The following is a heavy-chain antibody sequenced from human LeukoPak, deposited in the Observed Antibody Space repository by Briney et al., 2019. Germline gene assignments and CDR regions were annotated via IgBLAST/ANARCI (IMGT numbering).Heavy chain of an antibody. V-gene: IGHV4-30-2*01. CDR2: IYHSGST. CDR3: ARASGYYGSGSPYFDN. CDR1: GGSIRTGDYS. Sequence: SETLSLTCAVSGGSIRTGDYSWNWGRQPPGKGLEWIGYIYHSGSTYYAPSLKSRVTISVDRSQNQFSLKLTSVTAADTAVYYCARASGYYGSGSPYFDNWGQGTLVTVSS. D-gene: IGHD3-10*01. J-gene: IGHJ4*02.